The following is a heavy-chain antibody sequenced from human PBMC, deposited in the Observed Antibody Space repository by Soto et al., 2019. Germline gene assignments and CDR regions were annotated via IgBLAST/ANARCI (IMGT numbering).Heavy chain of an antibody. CDR1: GYTFTSYA. D-gene: IGHD2-15*01. V-gene: IGHV1-3*01. CDR3: ARVTLGCSGGSCYFPYFDY. J-gene: IGHJ4*02. Sequence: QVQLVQSGAEVKKPGASVKVSCKASGYTFTSYAMHWVRQAPGQRLEWMGWINAGNGNTKYSQKLQGRVTITRDTSASTAYMELSSLRSEDTAVYYCARVTLGCSGGSCYFPYFDYWGQGTLVTVSS. CDR2: INAGNGNT.